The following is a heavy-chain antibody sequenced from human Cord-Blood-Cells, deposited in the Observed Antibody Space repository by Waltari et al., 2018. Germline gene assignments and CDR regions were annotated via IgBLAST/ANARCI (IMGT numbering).Heavy chain of an antibody. J-gene: IGHJ4*02. CDR1: GVCFCGSY. CDR3: ASLPPMITFGGVVDY. CDR2: INHSGST. Sequence: HVRLQQWGAGLLKHSEALSLTCAGYGVCFCGSYWSGMRSPPGKGLEWIGEINHSGSTNYNPSHKSRVTISVDTSKNQFSLKLSSVTAADTAVYYCASLPPMITFGGVVDYWGQGTLVTVSS. D-gene: IGHD3-16*01. V-gene: IGHV4-34*01.